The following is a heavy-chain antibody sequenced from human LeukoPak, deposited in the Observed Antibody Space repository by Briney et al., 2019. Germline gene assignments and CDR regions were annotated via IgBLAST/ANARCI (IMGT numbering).Heavy chain of an antibody. CDR2: IYSGGST. Sequence: GGSLRLSCAASGFTVSSNYMSWVRQAPGKGLEWVSVIYSGGSTYYADSVKGRFTISRDNSKNTLYLQMNSLRDEDTAVYYCAREKLEAAAGWFDPWGQGTLVTVSS. V-gene: IGHV3-66*02. J-gene: IGHJ5*02. CDR1: GFTVSSNY. CDR3: AREKLEAAAGWFDP. D-gene: IGHD6-13*01.